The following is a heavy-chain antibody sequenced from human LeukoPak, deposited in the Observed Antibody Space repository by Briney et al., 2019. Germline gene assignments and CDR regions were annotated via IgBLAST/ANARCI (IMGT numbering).Heavy chain of an antibody. Sequence: GGSLRLSCAASGFTVSTNYMSYIRQAPGKGLEWVSYISSGGSTIYYADSVKGRFTISRDNAKNSLYLQMNSLRAEDTAVYYCARVGGYLSWFDPRGQGTLVTVSS. CDR3: ARVGGYLSWFDP. CDR1: GFTVSTNY. D-gene: IGHD2-15*01. CDR2: ISSGGSTI. J-gene: IGHJ5*02. V-gene: IGHV3-11*01.